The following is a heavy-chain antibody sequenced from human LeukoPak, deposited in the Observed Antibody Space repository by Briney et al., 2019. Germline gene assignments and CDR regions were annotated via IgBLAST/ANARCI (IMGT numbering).Heavy chain of an antibody. CDR1: GFSFTTSW. CDR2: IKPDATEK. Sequence: GGSLRLSCAASGFSFTTSWMSWVRQAPGKGLEWVANIKPDATEKHYVGSVRGRFTISRDNAQNSLSLEMSSLRAEDTAVYYCARGVWSSRNAFDIWGQGTMVTVSS. J-gene: IGHJ3*02. D-gene: IGHD1-14*01. CDR3: ARGVWSSRNAFDI. V-gene: IGHV3-7*01.